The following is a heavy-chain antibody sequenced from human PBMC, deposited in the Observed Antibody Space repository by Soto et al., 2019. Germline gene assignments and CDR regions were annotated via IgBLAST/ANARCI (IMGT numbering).Heavy chain of an antibody. V-gene: IGHV1-69*13. J-gene: IGHJ6*03. Sequence: SVKVSCKASGGTFSSYAISWVRQAPGQGLEWMGGIIPIFGTANYAQKFQGRVTITADESTSTAYMELSSLRSEDTAVYYCTTWWPAPPYYYYMDVWGKGTTVTVSS. D-gene: IGHD2-15*01. CDR1: GGTFSSYA. CDR2: IIPIFGTA. CDR3: TTWWPAPPYYYYMDV.